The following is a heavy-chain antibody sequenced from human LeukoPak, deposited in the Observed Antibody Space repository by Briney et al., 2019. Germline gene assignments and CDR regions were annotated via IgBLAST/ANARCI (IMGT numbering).Heavy chain of an antibody. Sequence: PSETLSLTCAVSGGSISSSNWWSWVRQPPGKGLEWIGEIYHSGSTNYNPPLKSRVTISVDKSKNQFSLKLSSVTAADTAVYYCARRRNYLSHFDYWGQGTLVTVSS. D-gene: IGHD1-7*01. CDR2: IYHSGST. CDR1: GGSISSSNW. V-gene: IGHV4-4*02. J-gene: IGHJ4*02. CDR3: ARRRNYLSHFDY.